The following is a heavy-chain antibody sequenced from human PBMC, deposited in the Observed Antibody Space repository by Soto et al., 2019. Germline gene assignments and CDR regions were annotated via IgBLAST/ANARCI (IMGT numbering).Heavy chain of an antibody. J-gene: IGHJ3*02. CDR3: ARASRNYYGSGQDAFDI. CDR1: GFTVSSNY. CDR2: IYSGGST. D-gene: IGHD3-10*01. V-gene: IGHV3-66*01. Sequence: GGSLRLSCAASGFTVSSNYMSWVRQAPGKGLEWVSVIYSGGSTYYADSVKGRFTISRDNSKNTLYLQMNSLRAEDTAVYYCARASRNYYGSGQDAFDIWGQGTMVTVSS.